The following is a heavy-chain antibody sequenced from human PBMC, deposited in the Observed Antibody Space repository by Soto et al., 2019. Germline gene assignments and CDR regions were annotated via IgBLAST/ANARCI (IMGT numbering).Heavy chain of an antibody. D-gene: IGHD3-22*01. Sequence: ASVKVSCKGSGYTFTSYCISWVRQAPGQGLECMGWISAYNGNTNYAQKLQGRVTMTTDTSTSTAYMELRSLRSDDTAVYYCAAGRVYDSSGYPPPSTHAFDIWGQGTMVTFSS. CDR2: ISAYNGNT. V-gene: IGHV1-18*01. J-gene: IGHJ3*02. CDR3: AAGRVYDSSGYPPPSTHAFDI. CDR1: GYTFTSYC.